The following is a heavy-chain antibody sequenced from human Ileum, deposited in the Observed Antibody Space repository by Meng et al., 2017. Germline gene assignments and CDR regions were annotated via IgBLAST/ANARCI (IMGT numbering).Heavy chain of an antibody. V-gene: IGHV4-39*01. CDR1: SGSFTNNNYY. D-gene: IGHD4-17*01. CDR2: IYYGGST. CDR3: ARRAHYGDPPR. Sequence: QLRLQESGPGLVKPSETLSCTCSVSSGSFTNNNYYWVWIRRPPGKGLEWIGSIYYGGSTYYNPSLKSRVTISVDTSTNQFSLKLISVTAADTAVYYCARRAHYGDPPRWGQGTLVTVSS. J-gene: IGHJ4*02.